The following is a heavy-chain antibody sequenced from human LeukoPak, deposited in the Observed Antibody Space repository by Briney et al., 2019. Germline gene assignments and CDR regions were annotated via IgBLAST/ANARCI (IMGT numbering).Heavy chain of an antibody. Sequence: SETLSLTCTGSGGSISSDDYYWSWIRQPPGKGLEWIGFIYYSGSIHYNPSLKSRVTISVDTSKNQFSLKLSSVTAADTAVYYCARDYGAHFDYWGQGTLVTVSS. CDR2: IYYSGSI. V-gene: IGHV4-30-4*01. D-gene: IGHD4/OR15-4a*01. J-gene: IGHJ4*02. CDR1: GGSISSDDYY. CDR3: ARDYGAHFDY.